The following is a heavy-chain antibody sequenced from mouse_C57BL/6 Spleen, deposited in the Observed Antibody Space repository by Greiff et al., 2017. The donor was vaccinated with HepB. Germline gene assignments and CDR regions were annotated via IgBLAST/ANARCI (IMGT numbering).Heavy chain of an antibody. V-gene: IGHV1-82*01. CDR3: AKTTVVGDAMDY. CDR2: IYPGDGDT. Sequence: VQGVESGPELVKPGASVKISCKASGYAFSSSWMNWVKQRPGKGLEWIGRIYPGDGDTNYNGKFKGKATLTADKSSSTAYMQLSSLTSEDSAVYFCAKTTVVGDAMDYWGQGTSVTVSS. CDR1: GYAFSSSW. J-gene: IGHJ4*01. D-gene: IGHD1-1*01.